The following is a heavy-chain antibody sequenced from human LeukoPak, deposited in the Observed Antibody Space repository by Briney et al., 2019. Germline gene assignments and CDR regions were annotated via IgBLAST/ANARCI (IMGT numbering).Heavy chain of an antibody. D-gene: IGHD1-1*01. Sequence: PGGSLRLSCAASGFTFSSYGMHWVRQAPGKGLEWVAVIWYDGSNKYYADSVKGRFTISRDNSKNTLYLQMNSLRAEDTAVYYCAGVGPPDDQEFGMDVWGQGTTVTVSS. CDR1: GFTFSSYG. V-gene: IGHV3-33*01. CDR2: IWYDGSNK. J-gene: IGHJ6*02. CDR3: AGVGPPDDQEFGMDV.